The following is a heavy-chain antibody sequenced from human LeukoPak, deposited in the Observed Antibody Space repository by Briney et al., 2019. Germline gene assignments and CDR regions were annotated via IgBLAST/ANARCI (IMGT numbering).Heavy chain of an antibody. V-gene: IGHV3-11*06. Sequence: GGSLRLSCAASGFTFSDYYLSWIRQAPGKGLECVSYISSSGSQTLHADSAKGRFTISRDNAKNSLYLQMNSLRAEDTAVYYCARNRNYGLDIWGQGTKVTVSS. J-gene: IGHJ3*02. CDR3: ARNRNYGLDI. CDR1: GFTFSDYY. CDR2: ISSSGSQT. D-gene: IGHD1-14*01.